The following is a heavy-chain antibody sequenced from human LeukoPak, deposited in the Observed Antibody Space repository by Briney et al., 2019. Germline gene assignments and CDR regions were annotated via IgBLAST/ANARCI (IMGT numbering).Heavy chain of an antibody. V-gene: IGHV4-59*01. J-gene: IGHJ4*02. Sequence: PSETLSLTCTVSGDSISNYHWHWIRQPPGKGLEWIGYMYSGSTNYKPSLKSRVTISVDSWKNQVSLKLSSVTAADTAVYYCARGLSSQWLPLDHWGQGTLVTVSS. CDR2: MYSGST. D-gene: IGHD6-19*01. CDR3: ARGLSSQWLPLDH. CDR1: GDSISNYH.